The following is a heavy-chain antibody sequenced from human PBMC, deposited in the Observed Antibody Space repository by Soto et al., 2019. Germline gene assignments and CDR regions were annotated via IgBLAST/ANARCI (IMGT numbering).Heavy chain of an antibody. CDR2: IKSKTDGGTT. V-gene: IGHV3-15*01. J-gene: IGHJ5*02. CDR3: RGTSLMGDFDP. D-gene: IGHD2-2*01. Sequence: GGSLRLSCAASGFTFSNAWMSWVRQALGKGLEWVGRIKSKTDGGTTDYAAPVKGRFTISRDDSKNTLYLQMNSLKTEDTAVYYCRGTSLMGDFDPWGQGTLVTVS. CDR1: GFTFSNAW.